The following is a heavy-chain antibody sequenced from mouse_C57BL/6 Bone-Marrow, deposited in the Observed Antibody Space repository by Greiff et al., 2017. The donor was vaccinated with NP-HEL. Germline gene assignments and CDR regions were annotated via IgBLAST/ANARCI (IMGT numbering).Heavy chain of an antibody. D-gene: IGHD3-3*01. CDR1: GFTFSDYY. J-gene: IGHJ4*01. CDR3: ARHQGADYAMDY. Sequence: EVNLVESGGGLVQPGGSLKLSCAASGFTFSDYYMYWVRQTPEKRLEWVAYISNGGGSTYSPETVKGRFTISRDNAKNTLYLLRSRLNSEDTAMYYCARHQGADYAMDYWGQGTSVTVSS. V-gene: IGHV5-12*01. CDR2: ISNGGGST.